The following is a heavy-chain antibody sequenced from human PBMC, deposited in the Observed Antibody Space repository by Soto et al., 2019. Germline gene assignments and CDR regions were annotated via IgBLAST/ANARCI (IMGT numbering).Heavy chain of an antibody. V-gene: IGHV3-23*01. Sequence: VGSLRLSCAASGFTFSSYAMSWVRQAPGKGLEWVSAISGSGGSTYYADSVKGRFTISRDNSKNTLYLQMNSLRAEDTAVYYCAKAGGYDILTGYYDPRYYYYGMDVWGQGTTVTVSS. D-gene: IGHD3-9*01. J-gene: IGHJ6*02. CDR2: ISGSGGST. CDR1: GFTFSSYA. CDR3: AKAGGYDILTGYYDPRYYYYGMDV.